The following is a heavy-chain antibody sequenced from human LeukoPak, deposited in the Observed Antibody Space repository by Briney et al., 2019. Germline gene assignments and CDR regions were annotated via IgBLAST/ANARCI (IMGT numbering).Heavy chain of an antibody. CDR3: ATLLWFGDGNYFDY. Sequence: GASVTVSCKASGGTFSSYAIIWVRQAPRQGLEWMGRIIPILGIANYAQKFQGRVTITADKSTSTAYMELRSLRSEDTAVYYCATLLWFGDGNYFDYWGQGTLVTVSS. D-gene: IGHD3-10*01. J-gene: IGHJ4*02. V-gene: IGHV1-69*04. CDR2: IIPILGIA. CDR1: GGTFSSYA.